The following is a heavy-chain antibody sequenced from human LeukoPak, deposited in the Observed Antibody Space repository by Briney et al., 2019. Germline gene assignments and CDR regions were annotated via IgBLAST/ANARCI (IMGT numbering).Heavy chain of an antibody. CDR1: GFTFSSYE. D-gene: IGHD5-12*01. CDR3: ARDVGGYDSDY. V-gene: IGHV3-48*03. CDR2: ISSSGSTI. Sequence: GGSLRLSCAASGFTFSSYEMNWVRQAPGKGLEWVSYISSSGSTIYYADSVKGRFTISRDNAKNSLYLQMYSLRAEDTAVYYCARDVGGYDSDYWGQGTLVTVSS. J-gene: IGHJ4*02.